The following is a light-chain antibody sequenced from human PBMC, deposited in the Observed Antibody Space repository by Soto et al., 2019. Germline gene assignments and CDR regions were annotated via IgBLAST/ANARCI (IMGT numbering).Light chain of an antibody. V-gene: IGLV1-40*01. CDR2: GNS. Sequence: QSVLTQPPSVSGAPGQRVTISCTGSSSNIGAGYDVHWYQQLPGTAPKLLIYGNSNRPSGVPDRFSGSKSGTSAALAITGLQAEDDAEYYCQSYDSSRSGWVFGGGTKVTVL. J-gene: IGLJ3*02. CDR3: QSYDSSRSGWV. CDR1: SSNIGAGYD.